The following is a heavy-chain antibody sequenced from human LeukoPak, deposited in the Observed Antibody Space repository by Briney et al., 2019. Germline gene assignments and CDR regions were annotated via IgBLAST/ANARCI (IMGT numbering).Heavy chain of an antibody. CDR3: AKARGSIMITFGEPIDY. D-gene: IGHD3-16*01. Sequence: SGGSLRLSCAGSGFIFNNYAMHWVRQPPGKGLEWVSGISWNSGSIDYADSVKGRFTISRDNAKNSLYLQMNSLRVEDTAFYYCAKARGSIMITFGEPIDYWGQGTLVTVSS. V-gene: IGHV3-9*01. J-gene: IGHJ4*02. CDR2: ISWNSGSI. CDR1: GFIFNNYA.